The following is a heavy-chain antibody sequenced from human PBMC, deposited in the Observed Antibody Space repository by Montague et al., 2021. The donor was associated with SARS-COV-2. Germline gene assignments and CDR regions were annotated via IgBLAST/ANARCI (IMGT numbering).Heavy chain of an antibody. Sequence: CAISGDSVSSNTAAWNWIRQSPSRGLEWLGRTYYRSKWYYDYAVSVKSRMTFSPDTSKNQFSLQLSSVTPEDGAVYYCARDPRYSLSWSFDYWGQGTLVTVSS. CDR1: GDSVSSNTAA. D-gene: IGHD6-13*01. J-gene: IGHJ4*02. CDR2: TYYRSKWYY. CDR3: ARDPRYSLSWSFDY. V-gene: IGHV6-1*01.